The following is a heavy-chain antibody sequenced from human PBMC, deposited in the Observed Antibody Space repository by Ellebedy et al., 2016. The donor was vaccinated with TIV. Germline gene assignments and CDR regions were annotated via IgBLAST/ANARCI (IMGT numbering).Heavy chain of an antibody. CDR3: ARVEQQLVSGYYYYGRMDV. CDR1: GFNFSSYD. D-gene: IGHD6-13*01. J-gene: IGHJ6*02. V-gene: IGHV3-13*01. Sequence: GESLKIPCAASGFNFSSYDMHWVRQPTGKGLEWVSAIGTAGYTYYPGSVKGRFTISRDNAKNSLYLQINSLRAWDTAVDYCARVEQQLVSGYYYYGRMDVWGLGTTVTFSS. CDR2: IGTAGYT.